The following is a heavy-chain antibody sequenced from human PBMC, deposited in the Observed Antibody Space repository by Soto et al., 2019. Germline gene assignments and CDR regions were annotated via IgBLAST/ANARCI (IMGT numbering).Heavy chain of an antibody. CDR2: ISGSGGST. Sequence: GGSLRLSCAASGFTFSSYAMSWVRQAPGKGLEWVSAISGSGGSTYYADSVKGRFTISRDNSKNTLYLQMNSLRAEDTAVYYCAKSPGSYYFYGMDVWGQGATVTVSS. CDR1: GFTFSSYA. D-gene: IGHD3-10*01. J-gene: IGHJ6*02. CDR3: AKSPGSYYFYGMDV. V-gene: IGHV3-23*01.